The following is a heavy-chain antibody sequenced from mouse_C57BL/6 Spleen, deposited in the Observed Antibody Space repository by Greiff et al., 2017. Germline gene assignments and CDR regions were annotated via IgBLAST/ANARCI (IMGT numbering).Heavy chain of an antibody. CDR2: IDPETGGT. V-gene: IGHV1-15*01. J-gene: IGHJ2*01. D-gene: IGHD4-1*01. Sequence: VQLQQSGAELVRPGASVTLSCKASGYTFTDYEMHWVKQTPVHGLEWIGAIDPETGGTAYNQKFTGKAILTADTSSSTAYMEVRSLTSEDSAVYYCTRERLGRFDYWGQGTTLTVSS. CDR3: TRERLGRFDY. CDR1: GYTFTDYE.